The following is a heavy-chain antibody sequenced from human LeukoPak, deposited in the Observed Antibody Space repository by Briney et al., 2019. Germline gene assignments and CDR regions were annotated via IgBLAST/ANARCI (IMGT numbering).Heavy chain of an antibody. D-gene: IGHD3-9*01. CDR1: GYTFTGYA. CDR3: ARGYDILTGYPAGY. J-gene: IGHJ4*02. V-gene: IGHV1-3*01. Sequence: ASVKVSCKASGYTFTGYAMHWVRQAPGQRLEWMGWINAGNGNTKYSQKFQGRVTITRDTSASTAYMELSSLRSEDTAVYYCARGYDILTGYPAGYWGQGTLVTVSS. CDR2: INAGNGNT.